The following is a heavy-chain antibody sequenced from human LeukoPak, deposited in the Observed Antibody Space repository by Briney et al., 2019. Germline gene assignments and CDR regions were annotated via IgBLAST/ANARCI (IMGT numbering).Heavy chain of an antibody. J-gene: IGHJ5*02. CDR3: ASSRGAPKGYNWFDP. CDR1: GGSISSYY. Sequence: SETLSLTCTVSGGSISSYYWSWIRQPAGKGLEWIGRIYTSGSTSYNPSLKSRVTMSVDTSKNQFSLKLSSVTAADTAVYYCASSRGAPKGYNWFDPWGQGTLVTVSS. V-gene: IGHV4-4*07. D-gene: IGHD1-26*01. CDR2: IYTSGST.